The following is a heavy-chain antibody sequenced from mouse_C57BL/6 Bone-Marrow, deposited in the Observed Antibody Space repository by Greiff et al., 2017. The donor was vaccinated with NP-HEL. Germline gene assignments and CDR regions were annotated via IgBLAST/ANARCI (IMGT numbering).Heavy chain of an antibody. CDR3: ARDGLGRATWFAY. V-gene: IGHV5-4*01. CDR2: ISDGGSYT. CDR1: GFTFSSYA. Sequence: EVQGVESGGGLVKPGGSLKLSCAASGFTFSSYAMSWVRQTPEKRLEWVATISDGGSYTYYPDNVKGRFTISRDNAKNNLYLQMSHLKSEDTAMYYCARDGLGRATWFAYWGQGTLVTVSA. D-gene: IGHD4-1*01. J-gene: IGHJ3*01.